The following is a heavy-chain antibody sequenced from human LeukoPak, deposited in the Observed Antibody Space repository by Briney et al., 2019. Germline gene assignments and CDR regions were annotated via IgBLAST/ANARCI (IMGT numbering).Heavy chain of an antibody. V-gene: IGHV4-34*01. CDR2: INHSGST. CDR1: GGSFSGYY. CDR3: ARGAAADY. Sequence: PSETLSLTCTVYGGSFSGYYWSWIRQPPGKGLEWIGEINHSGSTNYNPSLKSRVTISVDTSKNQFSLKLSSVTAADTAVYYCARGAAADYWGQGTLVTVSS. J-gene: IGHJ4*02. D-gene: IGHD6-13*01.